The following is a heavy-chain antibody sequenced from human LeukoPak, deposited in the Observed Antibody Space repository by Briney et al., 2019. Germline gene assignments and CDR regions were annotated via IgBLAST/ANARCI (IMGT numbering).Heavy chain of an antibody. CDR3: ARQGASYYYDSSGYYPFDY. CDR1: GGSISSSSYY. V-gene: IGHV4-39*01. D-gene: IGHD3-22*01. CDR2: IYYSGST. Sequence: PSETLSLTCIVSGGSISSSSYYWGWIRQPPGKGLEWIGSIYYSGSTYYNPSLKSRVTISVDTSKNQFSLKLSSVTAADTAVYYCARQGASYYYDSSGYYPFDYWGQGTPVTVSS. J-gene: IGHJ4*02.